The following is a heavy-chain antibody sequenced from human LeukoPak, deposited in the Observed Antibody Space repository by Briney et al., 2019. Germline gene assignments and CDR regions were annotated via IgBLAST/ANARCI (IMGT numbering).Heavy chain of an antibody. Sequence: SETLSLTCTVSGGSISSGGYYWSWTRQHPGKGLEWIGYIYYSGSTYYNPSLKSRVTISVDTSKNQFSLKLSSVTAADTAVYYCARFRGPGPFDIWGQGTMVTVSS. V-gene: IGHV4-31*03. CDR1: GGSISSGGYY. CDR3: ARFRGPGPFDI. CDR2: IYYSGST. J-gene: IGHJ3*02.